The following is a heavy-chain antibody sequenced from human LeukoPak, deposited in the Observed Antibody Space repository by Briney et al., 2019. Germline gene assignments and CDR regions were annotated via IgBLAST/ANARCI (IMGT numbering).Heavy chain of an antibody. Sequence: GGSLRLSCAASGFTFSSYAMSWVRQAPGKGLEWVSGISGSGGKTYYADSVKGRFTTSRDNSKNTLYLHLNSLRAEDTAVYYCASCEGSTSCYYVDYWGQGTLVTVSS. V-gene: IGHV3-23*01. D-gene: IGHD2-2*01. CDR3: ASCEGSTSCYYVDY. CDR2: ISGSGGKT. CDR1: GFTFSSYA. J-gene: IGHJ4*02.